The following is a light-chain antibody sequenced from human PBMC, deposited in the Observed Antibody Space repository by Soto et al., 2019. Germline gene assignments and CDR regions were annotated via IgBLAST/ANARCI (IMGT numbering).Light chain of an antibody. J-gene: IGKJ4*01. CDR1: QSVTSY. CDR2: DAS. Sequence: EIVMPQSPATLSVSPGERATLSCRASQSVTSYLAWYQQKPGQAPRLLIYDASNRATGIPARFSGSGSGTDFTLTISSLEPGEFALYYCQQRSNWPLTFGGGTKVDIK. CDR3: QQRSNWPLT. V-gene: IGKV3-11*01.